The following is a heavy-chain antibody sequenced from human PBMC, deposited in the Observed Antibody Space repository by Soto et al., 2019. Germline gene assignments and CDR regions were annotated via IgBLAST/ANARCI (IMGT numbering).Heavy chain of an antibody. Sequence: EVQLVESGGGLVQPGGSLRLSCAASGFTFSSYSMNWVRQAPGKGLEWVSYISSSSSTIYYANSVKGRFTISRDNAKNSLYPHMNSLRAEDTAVYYCAREGSSGWNGLNWFDPWGQGTLVTVSS. J-gene: IGHJ5*02. CDR1: GFTFSSYS. CDR3: AREGSSGWNGLNWFDP. D-gene: IGHD6-19*01. V-gene: IGHV3-48*01. CDR2: ISSSSSTI.